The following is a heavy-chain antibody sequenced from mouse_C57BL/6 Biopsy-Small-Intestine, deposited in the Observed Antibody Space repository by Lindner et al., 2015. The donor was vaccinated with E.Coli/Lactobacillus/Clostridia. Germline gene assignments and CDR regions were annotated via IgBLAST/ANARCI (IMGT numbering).Heavy chain of an antibody. CDR1: GYTFTSYG. V-gene: IGHV1-81*01. J-gene: IGHJ2*01. D-gene: IGHD1-1*01. CDR2: INPGSGGT. CDR3: ARWDYGSSYNYFDY. Sequence: VQLQESGAELVRPGASVKLSCKASGYTFTSYGISWVKQRTGQGLEWIGVINPGSGGTNYNEKFKGKATLTADKSSSTAYMQLSSLTSEDSAVYFCARWDYGSSYNYFDYWGQGTTLTVSS.